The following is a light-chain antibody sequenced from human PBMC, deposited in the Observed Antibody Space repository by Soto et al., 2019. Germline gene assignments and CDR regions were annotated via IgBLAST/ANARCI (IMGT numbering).Light chain of an antibody. J-gene: IGKJ2*01. CDR3: EQYNSYCQP. Sequence: DIHMTQSPSTLSASVGDRVTITCRASQSISNWLAWYQQKPGKAPKLLIYRASALDSGVPSRFSGSGSGTEFPLTISSLQLDEFATYYCEQYNSYCQPFGQGTKVEIK. V-gene: IGKV1-5*03. CDR1: QSISNW. CDR2: RAS.